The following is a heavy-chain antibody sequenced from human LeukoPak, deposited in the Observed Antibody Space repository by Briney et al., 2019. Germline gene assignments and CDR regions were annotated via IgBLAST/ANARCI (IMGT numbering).Heavy chain of an antibody. D-gene: IGHD7-27*01. J-gene: IGHJ4*02. CDR3: AREVIGNWGGYDY. Sequence: PSETLSLTCTVSGGSISSGSYYWSWIRQPAGKGLEWIGRIYTSGSTNYNPSLKSRVTISVDTSKNQFSLKLSSVTAADTAVYYCAREVIGNWGGYDYWGQGTLVTVSS. CDR1: GGSISSGSYY. CDR2: IYTSGST. V-gene: IGHV4-61*02.